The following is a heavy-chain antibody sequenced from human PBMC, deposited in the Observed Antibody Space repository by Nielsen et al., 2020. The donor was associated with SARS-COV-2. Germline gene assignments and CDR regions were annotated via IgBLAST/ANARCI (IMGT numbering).Heavy chain of an antibody. CDR2: FDPEDGET. J-gene: IGHJ4*02. V-gene: IGHV1-24*01. Sequence: ASVKVSCKVSGYTLTALSMHWVRQAPGKGLEWMGGFDPEDGETIYAQKFQGRVTMTEDTSTDTAYMELSSLRSEDTAVYYCATGAIVGATGDYYFDYWGQGTLVTVSS. D-gene: IGHD1-26*01. CDR3: ATGAIVGATGDYYFDY. CDR1: GYTLTALS.